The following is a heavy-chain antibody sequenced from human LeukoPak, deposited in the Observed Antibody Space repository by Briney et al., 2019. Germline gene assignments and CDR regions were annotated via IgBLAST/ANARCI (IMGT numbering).Heavy chain of an antibody. CDR1: GFTFSDYY. J-gene: IGHJ4*02. Sequence: GGSLRLSCAASGFTFSDYYMSWIRQAPGKGMEWVSYISSSGSTIYYADSVKGRFTISRDNAKKSLYLQMNSVRTEDTAFYYCARGFYDILTGYFDYWGQGILVTVSS. CDR2: ISSSGSTI. V-gene: IGHV3-11*01. D-gene: IGHD3-9*01. CDR3: ARGFYDILTGYFDY.